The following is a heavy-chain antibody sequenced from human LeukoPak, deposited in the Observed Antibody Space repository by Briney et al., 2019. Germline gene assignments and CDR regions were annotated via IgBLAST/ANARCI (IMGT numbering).Heavy chain of an antibody. CDR2: ISNSGRT. J-gene: IGHJ4*02. V-gene: IGHV3-23*01. D-gene: IGHD4-17*01. CDR3: AKGVYADYARYFDY. Sequence: GGSLRLSCAATGFTFGGDAMSWVRQAPGKGLEWVSTISNSGRTFYADSVKGRFTISRDNSKNTLFLQMNSLRAEDTAVYYCAKGVYADYARYFDYWGQGTLVTISS. CDR1: GFTFGGDA.